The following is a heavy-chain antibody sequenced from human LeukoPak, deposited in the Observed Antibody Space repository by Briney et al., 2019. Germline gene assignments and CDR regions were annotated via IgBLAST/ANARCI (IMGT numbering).Heavy chain of an antibody. D-gene: IGHD6-13*01. CDR2: MNPNSGNT. CDR1: GYTFTSYD. J-gene: IGHJ5*02. CDR3: ARVSAAGYNWFDP. V-gene: IGHV1-8*01. Sequence: ASVKVSCKASGYTFTSYDINWVRQATGQGLEWMGWMNPNSGNTGYARKFQGRVTMTRDTSTSTVYTELSSLRSEDTAVYYCARVSAAGYNWFDPWGQGTLVTVSS.